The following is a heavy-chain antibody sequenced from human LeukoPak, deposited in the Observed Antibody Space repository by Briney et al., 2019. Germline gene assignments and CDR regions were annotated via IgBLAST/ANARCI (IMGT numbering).Heavy chain of an antibody. CDR3: AGGKADFDY. CDR2: ISSSGSTT. Sequence: GGSLRLSCAASGFTFSDYYMSWIRQAPGKGPGWVSDISSSGSTTYYADSVKGRFTVSRDNAKNPLYLQMNSLRAGATAVYYCAGGKADFDYWGQGTLVTVSS. CDR1: GFTFSDYY. V-gene: IGHV3-11*04. J-gene: IGHJ4*02.